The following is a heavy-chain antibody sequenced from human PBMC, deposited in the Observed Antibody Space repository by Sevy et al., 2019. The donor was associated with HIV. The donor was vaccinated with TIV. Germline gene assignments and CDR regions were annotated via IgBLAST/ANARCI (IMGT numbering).Heavy chain of an antibody. CDR1: GFTFSPYW. D-gene: IGHD1-26*01. V-gene: IGHV3-7*01. CDR2: IRPDGSDK. J-gene: IGHJ4*02. Sequence: GGSLRLSCAASGFTFSPYWMTWVRQAPGKGLEWVANIRPDGSDKYYVYSVKGRFTISRDNAKNSLNLQMNSLRADDTAMYYCARGVGLDCWGQGALVTVSS. CDR3: ARGVGLDC.